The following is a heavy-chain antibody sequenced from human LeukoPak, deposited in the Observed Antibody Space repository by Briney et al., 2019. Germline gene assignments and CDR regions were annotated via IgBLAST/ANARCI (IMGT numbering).Heavy chain of an antibody. J-gene: IGHJ4*02. CDR3: ARNSSGWYGGYYFDY. Sequence: GESLKISCKGSGYSFTNYWIGWVRQMPGKGLEWMGIIYPGDSDTRYSPSFQGQVTISADKSISTAYLQWSSLKASDTAMYYCARNSSGWYGGYYFDYWGQGTLVTVSS. V-gene: IGHV5-51*01. CDR2: IYPGDSDT. CDR1: GYSFTNYW. D-gene: IGHD6-19*01.